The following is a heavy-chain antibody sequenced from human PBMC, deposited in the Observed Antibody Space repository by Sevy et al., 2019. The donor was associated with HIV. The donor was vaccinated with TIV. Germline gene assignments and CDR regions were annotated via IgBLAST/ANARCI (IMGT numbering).Heavy chain of an antibody. V-gene: IGHV4-38-2*01. J-gene: IGHJ3*02. Sequence: SETLSLTCAVSAYSVSSAYSWGWIRQPPGKGLEWIGNIYQSGNTHYNPSLKSRVTISVDTSNNQFSLRLTSVTAADTAMDYCASFGRLLIISGDVFEIWGQGTMVTVSS. CDR1: AYSVSSAYS. D-gene: IGHD3-9*01. CDR2: IYQSGNT. CDR3: ASFGRLLIISGDVFEI.